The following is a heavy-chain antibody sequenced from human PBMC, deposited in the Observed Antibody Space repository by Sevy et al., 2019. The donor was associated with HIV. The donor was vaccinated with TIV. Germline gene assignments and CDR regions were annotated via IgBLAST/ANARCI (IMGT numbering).Heavy chain of an antibody. CDR2: ISYDGSSK. J-gene: IGHJ4*02. CDR3: TRDAGYSTGWYPSDY. CDR1: GFSVSTHA. D-gene: IGHD6-19*01. Sequence: GGSLRLSCAASGFSVSTHAMHWVRQAPGKGLEWVALISYDGSSKYYADSVKGRLTISRDNSKNTLYLQMSSLRPDDTAVYYSTRDAGYSTGWYPSDYWGQGTLVTVSS. V-gene: IGHV3-30-3*01.